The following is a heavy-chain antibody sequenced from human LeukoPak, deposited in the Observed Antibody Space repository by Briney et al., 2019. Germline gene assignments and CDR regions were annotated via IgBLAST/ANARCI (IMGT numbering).Heavy chain of an antibody. Sequence: GASVKVSCKASGGTFSSYAISWVRQAPGQGLEWMGRIIPILGIANYAQKFQGRVTITADKSTSTAYMELSSLRSEDTAVYYCARRAGQGSGWYMAFDIWGQGTMVTVSS. J-gene: IGHJ3*02. V-gene: IGHV1-69*04. CDR1: GGTFSSYA. CDR3: ARRAGQGSGWYMAFDI. D-gene: IGHD6-19*01. CDR2: IIPILGIA.